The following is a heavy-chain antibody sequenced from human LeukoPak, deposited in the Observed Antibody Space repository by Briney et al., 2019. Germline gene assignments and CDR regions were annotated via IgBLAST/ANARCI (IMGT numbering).Heavy chain of an antibody. Sequence: PGGSLRLSCAASGLTFSSYAMNWVRQAPGKGLEWVSSITSSTYIYYADSVRGRFTISRDNAKNSLFLQMNSLRAEDTAVYYCAKTKTTNYGDYVWGQGTLVTVSS. CDR1: GLTFSSYA. CDR3: AKTKTTNYGDYV. J-gene: IGHJ4*02. D-gene: IGHD4-17*01. CDR2: ITSSTYI. V-gene: IGHV3-21*04.